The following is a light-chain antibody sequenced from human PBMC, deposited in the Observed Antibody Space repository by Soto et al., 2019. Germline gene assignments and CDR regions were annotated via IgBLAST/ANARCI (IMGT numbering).Light chain of an antibody. Sequence: AIQLTQSPSSLSASVGDRVTITCRASQGISSALAWYQQKPGKAPKLLIYDASSLESGVPSRFSGSGSATDFTLTISSLQPEDFATYYCQQFSSFGPGTKVDIK. CDR2: DAS. CDR3: QQFSS. J-gene: IGKJ3*01. CDR1: QGISSA. V-gene: IGKV1-13*02.